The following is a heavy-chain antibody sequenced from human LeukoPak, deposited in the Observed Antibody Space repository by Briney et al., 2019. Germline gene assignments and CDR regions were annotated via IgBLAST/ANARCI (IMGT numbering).Heavy chain of an antibody. J-gene: IGHJ4*02. CDR2: ISSSGSTI. CDR1: GFTFSSYA. D-gene: IGHD4-17*01. V-gene: IGHV3-48*03. Sequence: GGSLRLSCAASGFTFSSYAMSWVRQAPGKGLEWVSYISSSGSTIYYADSVKGRFTISRDNAKNSLYLQMNSLRAEDTAVYYCARRLRRNYFDYWGQGTLVTVSS. CDR3: ARRLRRNYFDY.